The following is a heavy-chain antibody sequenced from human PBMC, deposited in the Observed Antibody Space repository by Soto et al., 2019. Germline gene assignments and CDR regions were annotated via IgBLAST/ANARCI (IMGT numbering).Heavy chain of an antibody. CDR1: GYTFTGYY. CDR3: ARDRRGSGWYDYFDY. J-gene: IGHJ4*02. CDR2: INPNSGGT. Sequence: ASVKVSCKASGYTFTGYYMHWVRQAPGQGLEWMGWINPNSGGTNYAQKFQGWVTMTRDTSISTAYMELSRLRSDDTAVYYCARDRRGSGWYDYFDYWGQGTLVTVSS. V-gene: IGHV1-2*04. D-gene: IGHD6-19*01.